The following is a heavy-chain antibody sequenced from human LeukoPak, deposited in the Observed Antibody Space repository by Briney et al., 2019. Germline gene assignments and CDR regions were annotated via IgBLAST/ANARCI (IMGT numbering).Heavy chain of an antibody. CDR1: GGSFSGYY. V-gene: IGHV4-34*01. CDR2: INHSGSP. J-gene: IGHJ4*02. Sequence: SETLSLTCAVYGGSFSGYYWSWIRQPPGKGLEWIGEINHSGSPNYNPSLKSRFPLSVDTSKNQFSLKLSSVTAADTAVYYCARVPARIGYSSSWYGSHFDYWGQGTLVTVSS. CDR3: ARVPARIGYSSSWYGSHFDY. D-gene: IGHD6-13*01.